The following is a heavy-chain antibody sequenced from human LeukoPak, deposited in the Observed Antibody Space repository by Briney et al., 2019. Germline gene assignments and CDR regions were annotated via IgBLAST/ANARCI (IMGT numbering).Heavy chain of an antibody. CDR1: GFMFSAYA. Sequence: GGSLRLSCAASGFMFSAYAMNWVRQAPGKGLEWVSSISSSSSYIYYADSVKGRFTISRDNAKNSLYLQMNSLRAKDTAVYYCARDQAARPHYYYYYMDVWGKGTTVTVSS. D-gene: IGHD6-6*01. CDR2: ISSSSSYI. CDR3: ARDQAARPHYYYYYMDV. V-gene: IGHV3-21*01. J-gene: IGHJ6*03.